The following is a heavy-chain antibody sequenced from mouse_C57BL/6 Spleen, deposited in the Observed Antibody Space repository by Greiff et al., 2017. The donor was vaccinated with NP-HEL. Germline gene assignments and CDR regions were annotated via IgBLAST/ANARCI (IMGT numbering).Heavy chain of an antibody. Sequence: VQLQQSGPELVKPGASVKLSCKASGYTFTSYDINWVKQRPGQGLEWIGWIYPRDGSTKYNEKFKGKATLTVDTSSSTAYMELHSLTSEDSAVYFGARPPYYYGSSYFDYWGQGTTLTVSS. V-gene: IGHV1-85*01. CDR1: GYTFTSYD. J-gene: IGHJ2*01. D-gene: IGHD1-1*01. CDR3: ARPPYYYGSSYFDY. CDR2: IYPRDGST.